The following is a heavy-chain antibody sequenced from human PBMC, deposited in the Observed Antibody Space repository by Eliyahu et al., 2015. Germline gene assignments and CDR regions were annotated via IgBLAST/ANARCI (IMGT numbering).Heavy chain of an antibody. CDR3: ARGQGLKGTAARRGGVWFDP. D-gene: IGHD6-6*01. CDR1: XGSFSXXY. V-gene: IGHV4-34*01. Sequence: QVQLQQWGAGLLKPSETLSLXCAVXXGSFSXXYXSWIRQRPGKGLXWIGEINHCGSTNYNPCLKSRVTISVDTSKNQFSLKLSSVTAADTAVYYCARGQGLKGTAARRGGVWFDPWGQGTLVTVSS. CDR2: INHCGST. J-gene: IGHJ5*02.